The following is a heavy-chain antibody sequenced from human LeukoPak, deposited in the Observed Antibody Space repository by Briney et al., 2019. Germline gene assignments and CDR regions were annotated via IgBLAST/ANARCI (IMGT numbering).Heavy chain of an antibody. D-gene: IGHD3-22*01. CDR1: GGSISSSSYY. CDR2: IYYSGST. J-gene: IGHJ4*02. CDR3: ARHPPIFYDSSGYYPPSALDY. Sequence: PSETLSLTCTVSGGSISSSSYYWGWIRQPPGKGLEWIGSIYYSGSTYYNPSLKSRVTISVDTSKNQFSLKLSSVTAADTAVYYCARHPPIFYDSSGYYPPSALDYWGQGTLVTVSS. V-gene: IGHV4-39*01.